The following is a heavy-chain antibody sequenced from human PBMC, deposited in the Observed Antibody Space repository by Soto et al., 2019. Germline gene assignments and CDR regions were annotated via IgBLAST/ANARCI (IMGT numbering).Heavy chain of an antibody. CDR3: AGDTETLGPRANDALDI. CDR2: INDGSGNT. V-gene: IGHV1-3*01. J-gene: IGHJ3*02. Sequence: QAQLVKSGAEMKKPGASVKVSCKAAGYTFSAYTMNWVRQAPGPSLEWMGWINDGSGNTKYSQNFQGRVSITRDTTVSTVYMELTGLKSEDTAVYYWAGDTETLGPRANDALDIWGQGTMVTVSS. D-gene: IGHD3-3*02. CDR1: GYTFSAYT.